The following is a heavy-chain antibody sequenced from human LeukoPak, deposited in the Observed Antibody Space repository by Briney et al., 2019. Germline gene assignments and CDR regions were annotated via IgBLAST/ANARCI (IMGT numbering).Heavy chain of an antibody. D-gene: IGHD1-1*01. V-gene: IGHV3-23*01. CDR1: GFGFSSFA. Sequence: PGGSLRLSCAASGFGFSSFAMSWVRQAPGKGLEWVSGISTSGDTAYYADSAKGRFTTSRDNAKSTLSLHMKSLRAEDTAVYYCAKGKYIWNDSPFDSWGQGALVTVSS. J-gene: IGHJ4*02. CDR2: ISTSGDTA. CDR3: AKGKYIWNDSPFDS.